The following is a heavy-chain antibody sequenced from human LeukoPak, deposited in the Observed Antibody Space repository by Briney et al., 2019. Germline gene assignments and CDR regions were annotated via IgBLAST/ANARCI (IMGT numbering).Heavy chain of an antibody. Sequence: GESLKISCKSFGYSFTSYWIGWVRQMPGKGLEWMGIIYPRDSDTRYSPSFQGQVTISADKSMNTAYLQWNSLKASDTAMYYCVRHATVEAAGTWWFDPWDQGTLVTVSS. D-gene: IGHD6-13*01. CDR1: GYSFTSYW. V-gene: IGHV5-51*01. J-gene: IGHJ5*02. CDR2: IYPRDSDT. CDR3: VRHATVEAAGTWWFDP.